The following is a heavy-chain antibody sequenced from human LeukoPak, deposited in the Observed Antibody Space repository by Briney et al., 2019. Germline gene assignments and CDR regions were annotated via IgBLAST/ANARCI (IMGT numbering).Heavy chain of an antibody. CDR3: ARRYCSSTSCPNLDP. D-gene: IGHD2-2*01. Sequence: SETLSLTCTVYGGSFSGYYWSWIRQPPGKGLGWIGEINHSGSTNYNPSLKSRVTISVDTSKNQFSLKLSSVTAADTAVYYCARRYCSSTSCPNLDPWGQGTLVTVSS. J-gene: IGHJ5*02. CDR2: INHSGST. CDR1: GGSFSGYY. V-gene: IGHV4-34*01.